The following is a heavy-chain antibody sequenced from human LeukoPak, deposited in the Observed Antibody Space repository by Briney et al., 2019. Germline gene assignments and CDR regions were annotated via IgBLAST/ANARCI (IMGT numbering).Heavy chain of an antibody. J-gene: IGHJ3*02. CDR1: GYTFTSYG. Sequence: APVKVSCKASGYTFTSYGISWVRQAPGQGLEWMGWISAYNGNTNYAQKLQGRVTMTTDTSTTTAYMELRSLRSDDTAVYYCARDAYSGSSGAFDIWGQGTMVTVSS. D-gene: IGHD1-26*01. V-gene: IGHV1-18*01. CDR3: ARDAYSGSSGAFDI. CDR2: ISAYNGNT.